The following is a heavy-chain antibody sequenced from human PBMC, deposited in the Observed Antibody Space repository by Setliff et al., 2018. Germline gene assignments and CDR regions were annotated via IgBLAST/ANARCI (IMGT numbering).Heavy chain of an antibody. CDR2: IYYSGST. CDR3: ARYYGSGPLNRFDP. V-gene: IGHV4-59*08. J-gene: IGHJ5*02. D-gene: IGHD3-10*01. Sequence: SETLSLTCTVSGGSISNYYWSWIRQPAGKGLEWIGSIYYSGSTYYNPSLKSRVIISVDTSKNQFSLKLSSVTAADTAVYYCARYYGSGPLNRFDPWGQGTLVTVSS. CDR1: GGSISNYY.